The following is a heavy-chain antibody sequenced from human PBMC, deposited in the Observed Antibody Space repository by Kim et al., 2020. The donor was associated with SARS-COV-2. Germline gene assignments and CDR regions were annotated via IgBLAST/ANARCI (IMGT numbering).Heavy chain of an antibody. CDR1: GFTSGDYA. Sequence: GGSLRLSCTASGFTSGDYAMSWFRQAPGKGLEWVGCIRSKAYGGTTEYAASVKGRFTISRDDSKSIAYLQMNSLKTEDTAVYYCTRGYDYGSGSYPAVDYWGQGTLVTVSS. CDR3: TRGYDYGSGSYPAVDY. J-gene: IGHJ4*02. CDR2: IRSKAYGGTT. D-gene: IGHD3-10*01. V-gene: IGHV3-49*03.